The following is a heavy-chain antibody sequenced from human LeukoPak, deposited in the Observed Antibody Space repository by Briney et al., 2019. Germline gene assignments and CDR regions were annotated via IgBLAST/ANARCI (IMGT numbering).Heavy chain of an antibody. CDR2: ISSSSSTI. CDR1: GFTFSSYS. CDR3: ARDLRYFDWDNWFDP. J-gene: IGHJ5*02. D-gene: IGHD3-9*01. V-gene: IGHV3-48*04. Sequence: GGSLRLSCAASGFTFSSYSMNWVRQAPGKGLEWVSYISSSSSTIYYADSVKGRFTISRDNAKNSLYLQMNSLRAEDTAVYYCARDLRYFDWDNWFDPWGQGTLVTVSS.